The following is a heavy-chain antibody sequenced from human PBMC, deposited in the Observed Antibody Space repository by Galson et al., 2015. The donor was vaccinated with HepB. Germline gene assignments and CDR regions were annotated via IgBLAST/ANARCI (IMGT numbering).Heavy chain of an antibody. CDR2: IYHSGST. V-gene: IGHV4-4*02. J-gene: IGHJ3*02. CDR3: ARPSSELYCSSISCYAAGAFDI. CDR1: GGSISSSNW. D-gene: IGHD2-2*01. Sequence: ETLSLTCAVSGGSISSSNWWSWVRQPPGKGLEWIGEIYHSGSTNYNPSLKSRVTISVDKSKNQFSLKLSSVTAADTAVYYCARPSSELYCSSISCYAAGAFDIWGQGTMVTVSS.